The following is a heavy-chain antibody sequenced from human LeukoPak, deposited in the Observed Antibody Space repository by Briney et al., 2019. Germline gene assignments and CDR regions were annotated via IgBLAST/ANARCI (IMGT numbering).Heavy chain of an antibody. Sequence: SETLSLTCTVSGVSISSYYWSWIRQPAGKGLEWIGFIYTSGSTNYNPSLKSRVTISVDKSKNQFTLKLSSVTAADTAVYYCARGRVTGDYYYYYYMDVWGKGTTVTVSS. CDR2: IYTSGST. V-gene: IGHV4-4*07. CDR3: ARGRVTGDYYYYYYMDV. J-gene: IGHJ6*03. D-gene: IGHD7-27*01. CDR1: GVSISSYY.